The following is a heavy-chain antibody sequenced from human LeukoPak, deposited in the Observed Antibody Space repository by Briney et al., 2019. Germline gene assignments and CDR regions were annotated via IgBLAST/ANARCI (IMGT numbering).Heavy chain of an antibody. J-gene: IGHJ5*02. CDR3: ARGTYYYDSKSSLDQRFDP. D-gene: IGHD3-22*01. CDR1: GGSISSSSYY. Sequence: PSETLSLTCTVSGGSISSSSYYWSWIRQPAGKGLEWIGRIYTSGSTNYNPSLKSRVTISVDTSKNQFSLKLSSVTAADTAVYYCARGTYYYDSKSSLDQRFDPWGQGTLVTVSS. CDR2: IYTSGST. V-gene: IGHV4-61*02.